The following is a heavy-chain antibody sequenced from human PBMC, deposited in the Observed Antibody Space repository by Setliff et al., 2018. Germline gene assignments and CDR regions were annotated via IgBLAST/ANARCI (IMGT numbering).Heavy chain of an antibody. Sequence: SETLSLTCTVSGDSFKSRSYYWSWVRQPAGKGLEWIGRIYTSWSTNYNPSLKSRVTISVDTSKNQFSLNLSSVTAADTAVYYCARGQATSSRSSLVYWGQGILVTVSS. CDR2: IYTSWST. V-gene: IGHV4-61*02. D-gene: IGHD6-6*01. J-gene: IGHJ4*02. CDR1: GDSFKSRSYY. CDR3: ARGQATSSRSSLVY.